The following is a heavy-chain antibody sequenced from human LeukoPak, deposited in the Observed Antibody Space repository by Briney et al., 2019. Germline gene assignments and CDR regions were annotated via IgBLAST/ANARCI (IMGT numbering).Heavy chain of an antibody. V-gene: IGHV3-66*01. Sequence: PGGSLRLSCAASGFTFSNYWMTWVRQAPGKGLEWVSVIYSGGSTYYADSVKGRFTISRDNSKNTLYLQMNSLRAEDTAVYYCARENYGEQYNWFDPWGQGTLVTVSS. D-gene: IGHD4-17*01. J-gene: IGHJ5*02. CDR3: ARENYGEQYNWFDP. CDR1: GFTFSNYW. CDR2: IYSGGST.